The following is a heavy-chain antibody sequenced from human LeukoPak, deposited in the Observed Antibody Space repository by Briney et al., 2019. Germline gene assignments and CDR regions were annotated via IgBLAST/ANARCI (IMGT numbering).Heavy chain of an antibody. V-gene: IGHV4-4*07. Sequence: SESLSLTCTVSADSIGSYFWTWIRQPAGKGLEWIGRFHISGDTKYNPSLKSRVTMSMDASKSQFSLRLNSVTAADSAVYYCAEGSGTYYNPIQHWGRGTLVTVSS. CDR2: FHISGDT. D-gene: IGHD3-10*01. J-gene: IGHJ1*01. CDR1: ADSIGSYF. CDR3: AEGSGTYYNPIQH.